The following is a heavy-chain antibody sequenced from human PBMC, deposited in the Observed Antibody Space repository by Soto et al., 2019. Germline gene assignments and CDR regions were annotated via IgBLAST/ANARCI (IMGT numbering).Heavy chain of an antibody. CDR2: INPSGGST. D-gene: IGHD3-9*01. Sequence: ASVKVSCKASGYTFTSYYMHWVRQAPGQGLEWMGIINPSGGSTSYAQKFQGRVTMTRDTSTSTVYMELSSLRSEDTVVYYCARGVLRYFDWSQDAFDIWGQGTMVTVSS. V-gene: IGHV1-46*03. CDR1: GYTFTSYY. CDR3: ARGVLRYFDWSQDAFDI. J-gene: IGHJ3*02.